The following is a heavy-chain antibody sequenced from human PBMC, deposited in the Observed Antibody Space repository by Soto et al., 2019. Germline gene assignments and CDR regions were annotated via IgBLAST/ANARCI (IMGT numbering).Heavy chain of an antibody. D-gene: IGHD3-9*01. V-gene: IGHV1-69*06. CDR1: GLIFSSYA. Sequence: QVQLVQSGAEVKKPGSSVKVSCKASGLIFSSYAISWVRQAPGQGLEWVGGILPIFGTTNYAQRFKGRVTNTADTSTTTTYLDLSSLRSEDTAVYFCVRGANYDSSTGKGYYFPGMDVWGQGTTVTVSS. J-gene: IGHJ6*02. CDR3: VRGANYDSSTGKGYYFPGMDV. CDR2: ILPIFGTT.